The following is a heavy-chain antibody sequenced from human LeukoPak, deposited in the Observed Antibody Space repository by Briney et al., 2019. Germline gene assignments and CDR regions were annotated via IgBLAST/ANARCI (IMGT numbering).Heavy chain of an antibody. D-gene: IGHD1-26*01. CDR2: ISGSGGST. CDR3: AKGEGYSGSYQPIDY. Sequence: PGGSLRLSCAVSGFTFSSYWMSWVRQAPGKGLEWVSAISGSGGSTYYADSVKGRFTISRDNSKNTLYLQMNSLRAEDTAVYYCAKGEGYSGSYQPIDYWGQGTLVTVSS. J-gene: IGHJ4*02. CDR1: GFTFSSYW. V-gene: IGHV3-23*01.